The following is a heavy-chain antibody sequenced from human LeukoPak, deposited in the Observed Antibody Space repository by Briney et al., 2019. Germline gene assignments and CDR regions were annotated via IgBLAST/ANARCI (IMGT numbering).Heavy chain of an antibody. CDR3: ARDLGLRYGSGTYRFDP. V-gene: IGHV3-33*01. J-gene: IGHJ5*02. CDR1: GFSFSNFG. CDR2: IWYDGSHQ. D-gene: IGHD3-10*01. Sequence: PGGSLRLSCATSGFSFSNFGMHWVRQAPGKGLEWVAVIWYDGSHQYYADSVKGRFTISRDMSNNTLYLQMNNLRVDDTALYYCARDLGLRYGSGTYRFDPWGQGTQVIVSS.